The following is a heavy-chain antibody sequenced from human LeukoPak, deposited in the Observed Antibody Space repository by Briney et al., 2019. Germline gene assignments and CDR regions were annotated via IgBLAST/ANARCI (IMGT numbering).Heavy chain of an antibody. Sequence: GGSLRLSCTASGFTFGDYAVSWVRQAPGKGLEWVGFIRSKAYGGTTEYAASVKGRFTISRDDSKSIAYLQMNSLKTEDTAVYYCTRDPTAAGTFYFDYWGQGTLVTVSS. V-gene: IGHV3-49*04. CDR2: IRSKAYGGTT. J-gene: IGHJ4*02. D-gene: IGHD6-13*01. CDR3: TRDPTAAGTFYFDY. CDR1: GFTFGDYA.